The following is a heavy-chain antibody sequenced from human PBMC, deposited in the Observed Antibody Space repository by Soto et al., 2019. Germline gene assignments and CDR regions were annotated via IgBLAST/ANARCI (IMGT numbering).Heavy chain of an antibody. Sequence: SSTLSLTCGVSGGSISSYYWSWIRQPPGKGLEWIGYIFYSVRSGSTNYNPSLKSRVTISVDTSKNQFSLKLSSVTAADTAVYYCARTALGWFDPWGQGTLVTVSS. D-gene: IGHD2-21*02. CDR2: IFYSVRSGST. V-gene: IGHV4-59*01. CDR3: ARTALGWFDP. J-gene: IGHJ5*02. CDR1: GGSISSYY.